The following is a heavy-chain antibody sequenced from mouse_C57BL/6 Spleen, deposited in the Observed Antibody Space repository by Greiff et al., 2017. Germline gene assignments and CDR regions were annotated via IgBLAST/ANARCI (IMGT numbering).Heavy chain of an antibody. D-gene: IGHD1-1*01. Sequence: EVNLVESGPELVKPGASVKIPCKASGYTFTDYNMDWVKQSHGKSLEWIGDINPNNGGTIYNQKFKGKATLTVDKSSSTAYMELRSLTSEDTAVYYCAREEITTHWYFDVWGTGTTVTVSS. CDR1: GYTFTDYN. J-gene: IGHJ1*03. CDR2: INPNNGGT. CDR3: AREEITTHWYFDV. V-gene: IGHV1-18*01.